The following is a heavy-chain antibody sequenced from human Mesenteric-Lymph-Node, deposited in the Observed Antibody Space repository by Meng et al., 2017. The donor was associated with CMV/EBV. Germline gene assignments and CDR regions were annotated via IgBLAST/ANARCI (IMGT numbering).Heavy chain of an antibody. Sequence: LRLSCTVSGGSISSGGYYWSWIRQHPGKGLEWIGYIYYSGSTYYNPSLKSRVTISVDTSKNQFSLKLSSVTAADTAVYYCASANYYDSSGQYNWFDPWGQGTLVTVSS. CDR1: GGSISSGGYY. J-gene: IGHJ5*02. V-gene: IGHV4-31*03. CDR2: IYYSGST. D-gene: IGHD3-22*01. CDR3: ASANYYDSSGQYNWFDP.